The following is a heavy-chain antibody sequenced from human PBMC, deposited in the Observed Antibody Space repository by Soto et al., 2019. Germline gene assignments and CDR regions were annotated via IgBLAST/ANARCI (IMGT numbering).Heavy chain of an antibody. CDR1: GFTFSSYW. V-gene: IGHV3-7*01. CDR2: IKQDGSEK. CDR3: ARGFWNYDSSGYYPRILYYFDY. Sequence: PGGSLRLSCAASGFTFSSYWMSWVRQAPGKGLEWVANIKQDGSEKYYVDSVKGRFTISRDNAKNSLYLQMNSLRAEDTAVYYCARGFWNYDSSGYYPRILYYFDYWGQGTLVTVSS. J-gene: IGHJ4*02. D-gene: IGHD3-22*01.